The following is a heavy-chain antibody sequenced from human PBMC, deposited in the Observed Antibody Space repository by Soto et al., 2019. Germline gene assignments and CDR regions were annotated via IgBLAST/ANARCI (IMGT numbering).Heavy chain of an antibody. CDR2: ISFDGRKE. D-gene: IGHD2-15*01. Sequence: QLVESGGRGVQPGRSLRLSCEASEFTFSSYAMHWVRQAPGRGLEWVALISFDGRKEFYADSVKGRFIISRDNSRSMVYLQMDGLRPDDTAIYYCARPIPRWSYHYGMDVWGQGTMVTVSS. V-gene: IGHV3-30*03. CDR3: ARPIPRWSYHYGMDV. J-gene: IGHJ6*02. CDR1: EFTFSSYA.